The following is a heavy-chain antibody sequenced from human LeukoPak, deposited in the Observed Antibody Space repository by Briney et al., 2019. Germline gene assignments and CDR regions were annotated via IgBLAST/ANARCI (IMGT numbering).Heavy chain of an antibody. Sequence: GGSLRLSCAASGFTFSSYAMTWVRQAPGKGLEWASSISSSSSYIYYADSVKGRFTISRDNAKNSLYLQMNSLRAEDTAVYYCAKGASYGDYDYWGQGTLVTVSS. D-gene: IGHD4-17*01. CDR1: GFTFSSYA. CDR2: ISSSSSYI. V-gene: IGHV3-21*01. J-gene: IGHJ4*02. CDR3: AKGASYGDYDY.